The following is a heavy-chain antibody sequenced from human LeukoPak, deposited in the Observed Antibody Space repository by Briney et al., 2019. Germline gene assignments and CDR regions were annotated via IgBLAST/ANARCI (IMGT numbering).Heavy chain of an antibody. V-gene: IGHV3-30*02. J-gene: IGHJ2*01. CDR1: GFNFTKYG. CDR2: IRYDGSKK. Sequence: GGSLRLSCAASGFNFTKYGMHWVRQAPGKGLEWVAFIRYDGSKKYSADSVKGRFTISRDSSKSTLFLQMNSLRPEDAAMYYCAKSLRDDTGYYFWYFDLWGRGNLVTVYS. CDR3: AKSLRDDTGYYFWYFDL. D-gene: IGHD3-9*01.